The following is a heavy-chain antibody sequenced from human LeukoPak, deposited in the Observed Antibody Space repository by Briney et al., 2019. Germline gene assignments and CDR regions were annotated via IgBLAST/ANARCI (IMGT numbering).Heavy chain of an antibody. V-gene: IGHV4-38-2*02. Sequence: SETLSLTCTVSGYSICSGYYWGWIRQPPGKGLEWIGSIYHSGSTYYNPSLKSRVTISVDTSKNQFSLKLSSVTAADTAVYYCAGSTIFGVVRAFDIWGQGTMVTVSS. CDR1: GYSICSGYY. CDR3: AGSTIFGVVRAFDI. CDR2: IYHSGST. J-gene: IGHJ3*02. D-gene: IGHD3-3*01.